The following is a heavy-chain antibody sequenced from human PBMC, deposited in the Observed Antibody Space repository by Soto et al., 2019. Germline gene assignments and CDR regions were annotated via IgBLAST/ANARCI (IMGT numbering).Heavy chain of an antibody. CDR1: GFSLSTSGVG. J-gene: IGHJ3*02. Sequence: QITLKESGPTLVKPTQTLTLTCTFSGFSLSTSGVGVGWIHQPPGKALEWLALIYWNDDKRYSPSLKSRLTIPKDSTKNQGVPTMTNIDPVDTATYYCAHGLVYCTNGVCYPGGYYAFDIWGQGTMVAVSS. CDR3: AHGLVYCTNGVCYPGGYYAFDI. D-gene: IGHD2-8*01. V-gene: IGHV2-5*01. CDR2: IYWNDDK.